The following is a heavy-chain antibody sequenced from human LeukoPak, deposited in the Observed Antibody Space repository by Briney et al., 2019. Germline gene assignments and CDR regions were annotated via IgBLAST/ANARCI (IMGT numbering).Heavy chain of an antibody. D-gene: IGHD1-26*01. Sequence: GGSLRLSCAASGFTFSSYGMHWVRQAPGKGLEWVTFIRYDGSNKYYADSVKGRFTISRDNSKNTLYLQMNSLRAEDTAIYYCAKEYTGTFSPFPSYFDNWGQGTLVTVSS. V-gene: IGHV3-30*02. CDR3: AKEYTGTFSPFPSYFDN. J-gene: IGHJ4*02. CDR1: GFTFSSYG. CDR2: IRYDGSNK.